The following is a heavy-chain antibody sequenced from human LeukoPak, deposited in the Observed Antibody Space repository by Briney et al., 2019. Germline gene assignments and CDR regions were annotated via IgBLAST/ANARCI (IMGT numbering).Heavy chain of an antibody. CDR1: GYTFTSYA. CDR2: INAGNGNT. CDR3: AKEATMIVVARSYFDY. D-gene: IGHD3-22*01. V-gene: IGHV1-3*01. Sequence: APVKVSCKASGYTFTSYAVHWVRQAPGQRLEWLGWINAGNGNTRYSQNFQGRVTFTRDTSANTAYMELSSLRSEDTAVYYCAKEATMIVVARSYFDYWGQGTLVTVSS. J-gene: IGHJ4*02.